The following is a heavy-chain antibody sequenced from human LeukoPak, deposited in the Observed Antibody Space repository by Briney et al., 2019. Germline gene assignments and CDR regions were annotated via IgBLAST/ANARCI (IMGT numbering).Heavy chain of an antibody. CDR1: GGSFSGYY. J-gene: IGHJ4*02. CDR3: ARHHYGGRTLDY. Sequence: SETLSLTCAVYGGSFSGYYWSWIRQPPGKGLEWIGEINHSGSTNYNPSLKSRVTISADTSKNQFSLKLSSVTAADTAVYYCARHHYGGRTLDYWGQGTLVTVSS. CDR2: INHSGST. V-gene: IGHV4-34*01. D-gene: IGHD4-23*01.